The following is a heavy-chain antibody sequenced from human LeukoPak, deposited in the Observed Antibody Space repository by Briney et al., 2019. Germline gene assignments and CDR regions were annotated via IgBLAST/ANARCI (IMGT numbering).Heavy chain of an antibody. J-gene: IGHJ5*02. CDR3: ARDKVIASAGTPNWFDP. CDR2: ISAYDGNT. Sequence: ASVKVSCKASGYTFTKFDVSWVRQAPGQGLEWVGWISAYDGNTEYAQNFQGRVTMTTDTSTSTAFMDLRSLRSDDTAVYYCARDKVIASAGTPNWFDPWGQGTLVTVSS. CDR1: GYTFTKFD. D-gene: IGHD6-13*01. V-gene: IGHV1-18*01.